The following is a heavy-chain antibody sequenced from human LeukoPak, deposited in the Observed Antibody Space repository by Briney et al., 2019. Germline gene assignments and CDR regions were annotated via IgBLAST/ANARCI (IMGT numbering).Heavy chain of an antibody. Sequence: GGSLRLSCAASGFTFSTYSMDWVRQAPGKGLEWVSYISSSGSTIYYADSVKGRFTISRDNAKNSLYLQMNSLRAEDTAVYYCAELGITMIGGVWGKGTTVTISS. J-gene: IGHJ6*04. CDR1: GFTFSTYS. V-gene: IGHV3-48*04. CDR2: ISSSGSTI. D-gene: IGHD3-10*02. CDR3: AELGITMIGGV.